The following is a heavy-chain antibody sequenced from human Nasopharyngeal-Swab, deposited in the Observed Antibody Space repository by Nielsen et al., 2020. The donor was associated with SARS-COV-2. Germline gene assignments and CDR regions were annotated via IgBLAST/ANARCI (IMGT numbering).Heavy chain of an antibody. CDR3: ARGRGEYSSSSVFFDY. J-gene: IGHJ4*02. V-gene: IGHV4-30-2*01. D-gene: IGHD6-6*01. Sequence: SETLSLTCAVSGGSISSGGYSWSWIRQPPGKGLEWIGYIYHSGSTYYNPSLKSRVTISVDRSKNQFSLKLSSVTAADTAVYYCARGRGEYSSSSVFFDYWGQGTLVTVSS. CDR1: GGSISSGGYS. CDR2: IYHSGST.